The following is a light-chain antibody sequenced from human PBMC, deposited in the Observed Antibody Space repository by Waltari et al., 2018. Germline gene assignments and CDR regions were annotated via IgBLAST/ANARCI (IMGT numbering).Light chain of an antibody. CDR2: GGS. CDR3: QQYGSSPRT. Sequence: EIVLTQSPDTLSLSPGERATLSCRASQSVRNNYLAWYQRTPGQAPRLLIYGGSNRATVISDRFSGSGSGTDFTLTISRLEPEDFTVYYCQQYGSSPRTFGQGTKVE. J-gene: IGKJ1*01. V-gene: IGKV3-20*01. CDR1: QSVRNNY.